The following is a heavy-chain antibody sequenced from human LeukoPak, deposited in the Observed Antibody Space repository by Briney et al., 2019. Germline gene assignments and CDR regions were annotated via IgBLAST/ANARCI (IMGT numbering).Heavy chain of an antibody. CDR3: ARGLTEFDY. CDR1: GGSFSGYY. J-gene: IGHJ4*02. V-gene: IGHV4-34*01. D-gene: IGHD2-8*02. CDR2: INHSGST. Sequence: SETLSLTCAVYGGSFSGYYWSWIRQPPGKGLEWIGEINHSGSTNYNPSLKSRVTISVDTSKNQFSLKLSSVTAADTAAYYCARGLTEFDYWGQGTLVTVSS.